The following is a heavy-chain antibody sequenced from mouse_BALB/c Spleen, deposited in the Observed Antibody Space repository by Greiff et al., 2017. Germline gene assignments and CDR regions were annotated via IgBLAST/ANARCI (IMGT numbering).Heavy chain of an antibody. D-gene: IGHD2-14*01. Sequence: EVKLMESGGGLVQPGGSLRLSCATSGFTFTDYYMSWVRQPPGKALEWLGFIRNKANGYTTEYSASVKGRFTISRDNSQSILYLQMNTLRAEDSATYYCARDRGYRSYYYAMDYWGQGTSVTVSS. V-gene: IGHV7-3*02. CDR3: ARDRGYRSYYYAMDY. J-gene: IGHJ4*01. CDR2: IRNKANGYTT. CDR1: GFTFTDYY.